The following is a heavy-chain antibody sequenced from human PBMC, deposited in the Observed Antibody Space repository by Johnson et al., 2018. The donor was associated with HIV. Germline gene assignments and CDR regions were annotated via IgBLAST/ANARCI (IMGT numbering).Heavy chain of an antibody. D-gene: IGHD2-8*01. Sequence: QVQLVESGGGVVQPGRSLRLSCAASGFTFSSYGMHWVRQAPAKGLEWVAVIRYDGSNKYYADSVKGRFTISRDNSKNTLYLQMNSLRAEDTAVYYCAKNGARGDAFDIWGQGTMVTVSS. V-gene: IGHV3-30*02. J-gene: IGHJ3*02. CDR2: IRYDGSNK. CDR1: GFTFSSYG. CDR3: AKNGARGDAFDI.